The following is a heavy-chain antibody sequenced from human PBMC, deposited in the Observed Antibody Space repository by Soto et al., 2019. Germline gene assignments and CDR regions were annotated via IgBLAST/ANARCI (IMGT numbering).Heavy chain of an antibody. D-gene: IGHD3-22*01. CDR2: IAPSDSHV. CDR1: GYVFTTYL. Sequence: XDSLKVSWHASGYVFTTYLISLVRPLPGKGQEWMGRIAPSDSHVSYSPSFHGHVTLSVDKSTSTAYLQWSSLKASDTAMYYCARPLGGEPSGSYSSYYAMDVCGQRTTVTVSS. CDR3: ARPLGGEPSGSYSSYYAMDV. V-gene: IGHV5-10-1*01. J-gene: IGHJ6*02.